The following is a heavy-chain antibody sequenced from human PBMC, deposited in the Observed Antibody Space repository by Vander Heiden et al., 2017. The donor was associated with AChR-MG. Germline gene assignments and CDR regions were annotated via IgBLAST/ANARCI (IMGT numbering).Heavy chain of an antibody. CDR1: GFTFSTYS. CDR2: ISASSSYI. V-gene: IGHV3-21*02. J-gene: IGHJ6*02. Sequence: EVQLVESGGGLVKPGGSLRVSCAASGFTFSTYSMNWVRQAPGKGLEWVSFISASSSYIHYADSVKGRFTISRDNAKTSLYLQMNSLRAEDTAVYYCARASGHNYGTLEDYHHYYARDVWGQGTPGTVS. CDR3: ARASGHNYGTLEDYHHYYARDV. D-gene: IGHD5-18*01.